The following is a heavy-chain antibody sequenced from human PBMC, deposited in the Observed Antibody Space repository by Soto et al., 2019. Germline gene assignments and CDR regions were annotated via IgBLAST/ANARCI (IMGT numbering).Heavy chain of an antibody. CDR1: GYTFTNSL. CDR2: INAGNGDT. J-gene: IGHJ4*02. D-gene: IGHD4-17*01. V-gene: IGHV1-3*01. CDR3: AKDLIREGYGDYVQAFDY. Sequence: ASVKVSCKTSGYTFTNSLMYWVRQAPGQRLEWMGWINAGNGDTKYSQKFQGRVTITRDTSASTVYMELRSLTFEDTAVYYCAKDLIREGYGDYVQAFDYWGQGTLVTVSS.